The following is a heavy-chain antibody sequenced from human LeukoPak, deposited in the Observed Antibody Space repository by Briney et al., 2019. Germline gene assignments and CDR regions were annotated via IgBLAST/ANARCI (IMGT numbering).Heavy chain of an antibody. V-gene: IGHV1-18*04. CDR1: GYTFTSYG. CDR2: ISAYNGNT. CDR3: ARSNVLLWFGSWGDY. Sequence: ASVKVSCKASGYTFTSYGISWVRQAPGQGLEWMGWISAYNGNTNYAQKLQGRVTMTTDTSTSTAYMELMSLRSDDTAVYYCARSNVLLWFGSWGDYWGQGTLVTVSS. J-gene: IGHJ4*02. D-gene: IGHD3-10*01.